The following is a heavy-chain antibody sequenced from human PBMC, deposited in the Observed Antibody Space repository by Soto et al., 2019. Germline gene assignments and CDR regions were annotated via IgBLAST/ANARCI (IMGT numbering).Heavy chain of an antibody. CDR2: IYYSGST. Sequence: QVQLQESGPGLVKPSQTLSLTCTVSGGSISSGGYYWSWIRQHPGTGLEWIGYIYYSGSTYYNPSLKSRVTISVDTSKNQFSLKLSSVSAADTAVYYCARSEVTGTTPAGAYYFDYWGQGTLVTVSS. D-gene: IGHD1-7*01. CDR1: GGSISSGGYY. CDR3: ARSEVTGTTPAGAYYFDY. J-gene: IGHJ4*02. V-gene: IGHV4-31*03.